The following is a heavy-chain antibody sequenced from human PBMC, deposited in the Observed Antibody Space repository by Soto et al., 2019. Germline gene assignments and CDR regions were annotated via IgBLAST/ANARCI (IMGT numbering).Heavy chain of an antibody. D-gene: IGHD3-10*01. CDR3: ARGIFGSGTANDY. CDR1: GFTFSGSW. CDR2: INDDGSAT. V-gene: IGHV3-74*01. Sequence: EVQLVESGGGLVQPGGSLRLSCAASGFTFSGSWMHWVRQAPGKGLIWVSHINDDGSATSYADFVKGRFTISRDNAKDTLFLQMNGLRAEDTAVYYCARGIFGSGTANDYWGQGTLVTVSS. J-gene: IGHJ4*02.